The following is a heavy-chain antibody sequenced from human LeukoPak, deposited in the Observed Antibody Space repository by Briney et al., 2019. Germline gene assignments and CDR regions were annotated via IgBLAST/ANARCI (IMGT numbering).Heavy chain of an antibody. D-gene: IGHD2-15*01. V-gene: IGHV4-31*03. J-gene: IGHJ5*02. CDR2: IYYSGST. CDR3: ARDGSSFVAP. CDR1: GGSVRSGGYD. Sequence: FLPCCMSGGSVRSGGYDWSWILQQPGKGLEWIGYIYYSGSTYYNPSLKSRVTISVDTSKNQFSLKLSSVTAADTAVYYCARDGSSFVAPWGQGTLVTVSS.